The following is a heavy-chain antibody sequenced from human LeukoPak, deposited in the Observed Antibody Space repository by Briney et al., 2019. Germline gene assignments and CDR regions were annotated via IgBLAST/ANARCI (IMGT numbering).Heavy chain of an antibody. Sequence: GESLKISFEGSGYHFSNYWIGWVRQMPGKGLEWMGIIYPGDYETRYSPSFQGLVTISVDKSISTAYLQWSSLKASDTAMYYCAIPPGYCGNDCSFDHWGQGPLVTVSS. V-gene: IGHV5-51*01. CDR1: GYHFSNYW. J-gene: IGHJ4*02. CDR3: AIPPGYCGNDCSFDH. D-gene: IGHD2-21*02. CDR2: IYPGDYET.